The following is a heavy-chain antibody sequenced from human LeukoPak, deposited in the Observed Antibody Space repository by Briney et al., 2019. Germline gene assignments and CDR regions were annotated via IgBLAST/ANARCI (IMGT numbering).Heavy chain of an antibody. J-gene: IGHJ3*02. CDR3: ASSSYTPYAFDI. D-gene: IGHD2-15*01. CDR1: GFTFSSYS. Sequence: PGGSLRLSCAASGFTFSSYSMNWVRQAPGKGLEWVSSISSSSSDIYYADSVKGRFTISRDNAKNSLYLQMNSLRAEDTAVYYCASSSYTPYAFDIWGQGTMVTVSS. CDR2: ISSSSSDI. V-gene: IGHV3-21*01.